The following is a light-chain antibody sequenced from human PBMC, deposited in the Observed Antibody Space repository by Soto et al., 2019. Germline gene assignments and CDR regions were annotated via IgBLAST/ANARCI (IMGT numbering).Light chain of an antibody. CDR1: QSVSSSY. Sequence: EIVLTQSPGTLSLSPGERATLSCRASQSVSSSYSAWYQQKPGQAPRLLIYGASSRATGIPDRFSGSGSGTDFTLTISRLEPEDFAVYYCQQYGSSPPAYTFGQGTKLEIK. CDR3: QQYGSSPPAYT. CDR2: GAS. J-gene: IGKJ2*01. V-gene: IGKV3-20*01.